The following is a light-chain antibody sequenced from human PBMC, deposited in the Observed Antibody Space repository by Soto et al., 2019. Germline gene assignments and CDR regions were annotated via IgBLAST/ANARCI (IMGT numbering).Light chain of an antibody. CDR1: QTVRNNY. V-gene: IGKV3-20*01. CDR2: DAS. Sequence: EFVLTQSPGTLSLSAGERATLSCRASQTVRNNYLAWYQQKPGQAPRLLIYDASSRATGIPDRFSGGGSGTDFTLTISRLEPEDFAVYYCQQFSSYPLTFGGGTKV. CDR3: QQFSSYPLT. J-gene: IGKJ4*01.